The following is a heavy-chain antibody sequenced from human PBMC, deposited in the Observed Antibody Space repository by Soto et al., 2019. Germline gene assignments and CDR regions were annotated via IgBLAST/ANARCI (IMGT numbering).Heavy chain of an antibody. D-gene: IGHD3-22*01. CDR3: ASSSYFDSSGYSVTFNY. J-gene: IGHJ4*02. Sequence: GGSLRLSCAASGLTFSGSAMHWVRQATGKGLEWVGRIRSKANSYATVYAASVKGRFTISRDDSKNTAYLQMNSLKTEDTAVYFCASSSYFDSSGYSVTFNYWGQGALVTVSS. CDR2: IRSKANSYAT. V-gene: IGHV3-73*01. CDR1: GLTFSGSA.